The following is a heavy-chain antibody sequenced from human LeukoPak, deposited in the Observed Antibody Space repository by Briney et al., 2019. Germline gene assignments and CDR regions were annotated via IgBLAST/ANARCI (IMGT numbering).Heavy chain of an antibody. CDR3: ARDPPSYKGISSYYYGMDV. J-gene: IGHJ6*02. CDR2: ISSSSSYI. D-gene: IGHD3-3*02. CDR1: GFTFSSYS. Sequence: GGSLRLSCAASGFTFSSYSMNWVRQAPGKGLEWVSSISSSSSYIYYADSVKGRFTISRDNAKNSLYLQMNSLRVEDTAVYYCARDPPSYKGISSYYYGMDVWGQGTTVTVSS. V-gene: IGHV3-21*01.